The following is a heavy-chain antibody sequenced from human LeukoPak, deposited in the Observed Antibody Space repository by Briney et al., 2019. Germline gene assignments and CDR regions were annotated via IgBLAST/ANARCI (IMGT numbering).Heavy chain of an antibody. CDR3: AGHRHYYDSSGYYDALVTAV. V-gene: IGHV4-59*01. CDR1: GGSISSYY. D-gene: IGHD3-22*01. Sequence: PPGTLSLTCTVSGGSISSYYWSWIRQPPGKGLEWIGYIYYSGSTNYNPSLKSRVTISVDTSKNQFSLKLSSVTAADTAVYYCAGHRHYYDSSGYYDALVTAVWGQGTLVTVSS. CDR2: IYYSGST. J-gene: IGHJ4*02.